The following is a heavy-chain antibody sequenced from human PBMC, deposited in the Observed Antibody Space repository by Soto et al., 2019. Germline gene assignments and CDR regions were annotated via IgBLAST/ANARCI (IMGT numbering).Heavy chain of an antibody. V-gene: IGHV3-23*01. J-gene: IGHJ4*02. Sequence: QSGGSLRLSCAASGFTFNSYVMTWVRQAPGEGLEWVSSISRSGRGSAYYADSVKGRFTISRDNSENTLFLQMNNLRDEDTALYYCARGRYLDSSHYWVANLPFDHWGLGTLVTV. CDR3: ARGRYLDSSHYWVANLPFDH. D-gene: IGHD3-22*01. CDR1: GFTFNSYV. CDR2: ISRSGRGSA.